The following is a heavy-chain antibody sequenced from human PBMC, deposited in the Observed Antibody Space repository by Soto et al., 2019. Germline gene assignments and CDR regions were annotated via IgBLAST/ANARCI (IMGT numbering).Heavy chain of an antibody. D-gene: IGHD3-10*01. Sequence: GGSLRLSCAASEFIFMSYGMHWVRQAPGKGLEWVAYIWYDGTNKFYADSVKGRFTISRDNSKNTLYLQMDSLTAEDTAVYYCARGADSGLLGFGTPDAWGGGTLVTVPS. V-gene: IGHV3-33*01. CDR1: EFIFMSYG. J-gene: IGHJ5*02. CDR2: IWYDGTNK. CDR3: ARGADSGLLGFGTPDA.